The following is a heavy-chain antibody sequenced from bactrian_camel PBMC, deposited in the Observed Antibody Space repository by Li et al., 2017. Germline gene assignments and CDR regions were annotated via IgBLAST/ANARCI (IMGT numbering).Heavy chain of an antibody. Sequence: HVQLVESGGGSVQPGGSLTLSCEARGHGYSRYHMGWFRRAPGNVCELVAVMSGDGSIEYTESVKGRFHISHDDAKKTVYLQMNSLKREDTAMYYCAADRPPFYGPWAQRKYTYWGQGTQV. CDR1: GHGYSRYH. J-gene: IGHJ4*01. CDR2: MSGDGSI. V-gene: IGHV3S53*01. CDR3: AADRPPFYGPWAQRKYTY. D-gene: IGHD3*01.